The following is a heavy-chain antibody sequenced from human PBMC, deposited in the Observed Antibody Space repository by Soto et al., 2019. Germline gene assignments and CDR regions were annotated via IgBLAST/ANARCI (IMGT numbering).Heavy chain of an antibody. J-gene: IGHJ5*02. Sequence: SETLSLTCTVSGGSISDHDYMWIRQSPGKGGEYIGYIYNAGRTDYNPSLQSRITISVDTSKNQFSLKLSSVTAADTAVYYSLCPRNDHPYEFALWAQETLVPVS. CDR3: LCPRNDHPYEFAL. V-gene: IGHV4-59*11. CDR2: IYNAGRT. CDR1: GGSISDHD. D-gene: IGHD1-1*01.